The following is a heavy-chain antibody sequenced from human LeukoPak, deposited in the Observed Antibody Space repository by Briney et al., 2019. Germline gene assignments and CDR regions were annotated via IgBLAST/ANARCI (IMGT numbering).Heavy chain of an antibody. CDR1: GGSISSYY. CDR3: ARRTTWNDYWFDP. CDR2: IYTGGST. Sequence: SETLSLTCTVSGGSISSYYWSWIRQPPGKGLEWIGYIYTGGSTNYNPSLKSRVTISVDTSKNQFSLKLSSVTAADTAVYYCARRTTWNDYWFDPWGQGALVTVSS. V-gene: IGHV4-4*09. J-gene: IGHJ5*02. D-gene: IGHD1-1*01.